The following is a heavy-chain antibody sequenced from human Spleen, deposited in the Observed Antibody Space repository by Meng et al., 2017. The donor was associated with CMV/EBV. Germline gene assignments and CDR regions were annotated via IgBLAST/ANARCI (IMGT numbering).Heavy chain of an antibody. CDR1: GYTFTSYY. D-gene: IGHD2-2*02. CDR2: INPSGGST. CDR3: ARDGRARPLCSSTSCYTRSHSGWFDP. V-gene: IGHV1-46*01. J-gene: IGHJ5*02. Sequence: ASVKVSCKASGYTFTSYYMHWVLQAPGQGLEWMGIINPSGGSTSYAQKFQGRVTMTRDTSTSTVYMELSSLRSEDTAVYYCARDGRARPLCSSTSCYTRSHSGWFDPWGQGTLVTVSS.